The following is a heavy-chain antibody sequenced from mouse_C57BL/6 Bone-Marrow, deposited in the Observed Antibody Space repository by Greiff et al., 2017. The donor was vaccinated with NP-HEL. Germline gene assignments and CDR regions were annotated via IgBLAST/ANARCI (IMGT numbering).Heavy chain of an antibody. CDR3: AREGGLRRRTYAMDY. D-gene: IGHD2-4*01. CDR1: GFTFSDYY. Sequence: EVKLMESEGGLVQPGSSMKLSCTASGFTFSDYYMAWVRQVPEKGLEWVANINYDGSSTYYLDSLKSRFIISRDNAKNILYLQMRSLKTEDTATYYCAREGGLRRRTYAMDYGGQGTSATVTS. J-gene: IGHJ4*01. V-gene: IGHV5-16*01. CDR2: INYDGSST.